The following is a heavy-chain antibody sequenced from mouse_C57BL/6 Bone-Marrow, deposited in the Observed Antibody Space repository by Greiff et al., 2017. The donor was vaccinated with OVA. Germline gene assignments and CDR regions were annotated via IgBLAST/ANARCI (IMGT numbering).Heavy chain of an antibody. CDR2: IYPRSGNT. CDR1: GYTFTSYG. V-gene: IGHV1-81*01. J-gene: IGHJ3*01. Sequence: QVQLQQSGAELARPGASVKLSCKASGYTFTSYGISWVKQRTGQGLEWIGEIYPRSGNTYYNEKFKGKATLTADKSSSTAYMELRSLTSEDSAVYFCASRFYYGNYCWFAYWGQGTLVTVSA. CDR3: ASRFYYGNYCWFAY. D-gene: IGHD2-1*01.